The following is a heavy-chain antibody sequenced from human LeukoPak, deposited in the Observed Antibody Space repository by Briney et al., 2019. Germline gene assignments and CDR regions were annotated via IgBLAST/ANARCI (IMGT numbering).Heavy chain of an antibody. J-gene: IGHJ6*03. CDR2: IYYSGST. CDR1: GGSISSYY. D-gene: IGHD3-10*01. CDR3: AREGYYGSGSRHYYYMDV. Sequence: PSETLSLTCTVSGGSISSYYWSWIRQPPGKGLEWIGYIYYSGSTNYNPSLKSRVTISVDTSKNQFSLKLSSVTAADTAVYYCAREGYYGSGSRHYYYMDVWGKGTTVTVSS. V-gene: IGHV4-59*01.